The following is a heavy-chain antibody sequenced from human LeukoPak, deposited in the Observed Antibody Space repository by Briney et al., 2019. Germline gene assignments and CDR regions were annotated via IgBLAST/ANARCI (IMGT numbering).Heavy chain of an antibody. D-gene: IGHD6-19*01. CDR3: AKGSSSGWPSRDYFNY. V-gene: IGHV3-23*01. J-gene: IGHJ4*02. CDR2: ISVSGAST. Sequence: PGGSLRLSCAASGFTFNIYAMSWVRQAPGKGLEWGSAISVSGASTYYADSVKGRFTISRDNSENTLYLQMNSLRAEDTAVYYCAKGSSSGWPSRDYFNYWGQGTLVTVSS. CDR1: GFTFNIYA.